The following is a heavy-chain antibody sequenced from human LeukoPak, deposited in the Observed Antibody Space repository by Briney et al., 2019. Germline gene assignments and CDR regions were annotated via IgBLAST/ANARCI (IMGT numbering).Heavy chain of an antibody. V-gene: IGHV3-9*01. CDR1: GFTFGDYA. D-gene: IGHD3-10*01. CDR2: ISWNSDSI. J-gene: IGHJ6*02. CDR3: ARDVYRYGSGIWYYYGMDV. Sequence: SGGSLRLSCAASGFTFGDYAMHWVRQAPGKGLEWVSGISWNSDSIGYADSVKGRFTISRDNAKNSLYLQMNSLRAEDTAVYYCARDVYRYGSGIWYYYGMDVWGQGTTVTVSS.